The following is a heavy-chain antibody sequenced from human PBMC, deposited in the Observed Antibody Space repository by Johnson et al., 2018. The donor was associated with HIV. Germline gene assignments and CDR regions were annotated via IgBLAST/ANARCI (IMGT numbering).Heavy chain of an antibody. V-gene: IGHV3-15*01. J-gene: IGHJ3*02. CDR2: IKSKTDGGTT. CDR1: GFTFSGSA. D-gene: IGHD3-16*02. CDR3: STDQAGDYVWGSYRYAFDI. Sequence: VQLVESGGGLVKPGGSLKLSCVASGFTFSGSALHWVRQASGKGLEWLGRIKSKTDGGTTDYAAPVKGRFTISRDDSKNALFLQMNSLKTEDTAVYFCSTDQAGDYVWGSYRYAFDIWGQGTKVTVSS.